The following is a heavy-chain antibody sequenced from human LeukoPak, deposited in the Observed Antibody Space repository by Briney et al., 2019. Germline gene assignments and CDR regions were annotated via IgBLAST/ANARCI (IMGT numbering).Heavy chain of an antibody. CDR3: ARLYYDILTGYPYYFDF. D-gene: IGHD3-9*01. CDR2: ISAYNGKT. J-gene: IGHJ4*02. V-gene: IGHV1-18*01. Sequence: ASVKVSCKASGYTFPNYGISWVRQAPGQGLAWMGWISAYNGKTIYAQKLQGRVTMTTDTSTSTAYMELRSLRSDDTAVYYCARLYYDILTGYPYYFDFWGQGTLVTVSS. CDR1: GYTFPNYG.